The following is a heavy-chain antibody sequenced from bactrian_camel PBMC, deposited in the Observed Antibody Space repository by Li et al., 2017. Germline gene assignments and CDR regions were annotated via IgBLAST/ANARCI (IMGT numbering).Heavy chain of an antibody. CDR2: LESAETDGRAKLAGRA. D-gene: IGHD3*01. CDR3: AAVNRRYTRYPPLIKDEYSY. Sequence: HVQLVESGGSSVQAGGSLRLSWESRGYGYDEYRMGWFRQAPGMEREGVATLESAETDGRAKLAGRASYINSVKGRFTISKDNAKNTLYLQMNSLKSEDTAMYYCAAVNRRYTRYPPLIKDEYSYWGRGTQVTVS. V-gene: IGHV3S26*01. CDR1: GYGYDEYR. J-gene: IGHJ4*01.